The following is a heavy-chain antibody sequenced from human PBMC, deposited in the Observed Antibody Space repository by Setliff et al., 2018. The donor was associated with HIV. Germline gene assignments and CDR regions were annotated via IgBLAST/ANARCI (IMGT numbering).Heavy chain of an antibody. CDR3: ARAEGDAYNSLPYFDS. J-gene: IGHJ4*02. Sequence: SETLSLTCTVSGGSMSRFYRTWIRQPPGKGLEWIGFVYSTGSINYSPSFRGRLTISLDTSENQFSLHLTSVTAADTAVYYCARAEGDAYNSLPYFDSWGPGALVTVSS. V-gene: IGHV4-59*01. CDR2: VYSTGSI. D-gene: IGHD1-1*01. CDR1: GGSMSRFY.